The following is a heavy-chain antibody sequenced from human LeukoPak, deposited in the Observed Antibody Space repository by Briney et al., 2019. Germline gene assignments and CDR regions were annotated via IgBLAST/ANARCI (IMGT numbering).Heavy chain of an antibody. CDR1: GDSIRNANY. D-gene: IGHD2-2*01. CDR3: ARVASSILGYASFDF. J-gene: IGHJ4*02. Sequence: PSETLSLTCGVSGDSIRNANYWGWIRRPPGQGLEWIAGMHHGGSTFYNPSLQSRVTISMYPSKNQFSLNLNYVTAADTAVYYCARVASSILGYASFDFWGQGTLVTVSS. V-gene: IGHV4-38-2*01. CDR2: MHHGGST.